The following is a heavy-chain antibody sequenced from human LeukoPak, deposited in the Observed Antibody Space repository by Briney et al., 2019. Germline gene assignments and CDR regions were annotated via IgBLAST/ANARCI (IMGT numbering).Heavy chain of an antibody. CDR3: ARQTGSGLFILP. Sequence: PSETLSLTCTVSGCSISSSSYYWGWIRQPPGKWLEWIGSIYYSRNTYYNAAHKSQVSISIATSKHQFSLRLTSVTAADTAVYYCARQTGSGLFILPGGQGTLVTVSS. CDR2: IYYSRNT. V-gene: IGHV4-39*01. D-gene: IGHD3/OR15-3a*01. CDR1: GCSISSSSYY. J-gene: IGHJ4*02.